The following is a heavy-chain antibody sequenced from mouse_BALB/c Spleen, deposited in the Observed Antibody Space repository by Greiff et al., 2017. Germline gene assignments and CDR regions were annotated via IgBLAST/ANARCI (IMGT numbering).Heavy chain of an antibody. CDR3: ARHDYDSYFDY. J-gene: IGHJ2*01. D-gene: IGHD2-4*01. Sequence: VQLQQSGAELVRPGALVKLSCKASGFNITDYYMHWVKQRPEQGLEWIGWIDPENGNTIYDPKFQGKASITADTSSNTAYLQLSSLTSEDTAVYYCARHDYDSYFDYWGQGTTVTVSA. CDR2: IDPENGNT. CDR1: GFNITDYY. V-gene: IGHV14-1*02.